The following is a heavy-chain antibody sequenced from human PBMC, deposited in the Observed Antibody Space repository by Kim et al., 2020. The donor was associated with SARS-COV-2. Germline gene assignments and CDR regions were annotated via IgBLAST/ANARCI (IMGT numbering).Heavy chain of an antibody. V-gene: IGHV4-34*01. CDR2: IKHSGST. Sequence: SETLSLTCAVYGGSFSGYHWSWIRQPPGEGLEWIGEIKHSGSTNYNPSLKSRVTMSVDTSKSQFSLKLRSVTAADTAVYYCARGRAGVVPSPILGIGPHYDYYAMDVWGQGTTVTVSS. D-gene: IGHD2-2*02. CDR1: GGSFSGYH. J-gene: IGHJ6*02. CDR3: ARGRAGVVPSPILGIGPHYDYYAMDV.